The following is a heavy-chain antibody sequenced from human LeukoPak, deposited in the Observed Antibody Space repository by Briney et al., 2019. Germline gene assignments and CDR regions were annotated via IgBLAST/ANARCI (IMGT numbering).Heavy chain of an antibody. Sequence: QTGGSLRLSCAASGFTFSSYAMSWVRQAPGKGLEWVSAISGSGGSTHYADSVKGRFTISRDNSKNTLYLQMNSLRAEDTAVYYCAKGQYQPISWFDPWGQGTLVTVSS. D-gene: IGHD2-2*01. CDR1: GFTFSSYA. CDR3: AKGQYQPISWFDP. V-gene: IGHV3-23*01. J-gene: IGHJ5*02. CDR2: ISGSGGST.